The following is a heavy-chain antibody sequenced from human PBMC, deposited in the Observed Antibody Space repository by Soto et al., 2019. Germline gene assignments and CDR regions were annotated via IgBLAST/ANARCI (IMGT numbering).Heavy chain of an antibody. CDR1: GSTFSGSA. D-gene: IGHD4-4*01. Sequence: PGGSLRLSCAASGSTFSGSAMHWVRQASGKGLEWVGRIRSKGNNYATVYGASLKGRFTISRDDAKNTAYLQMNSLRAEDTAVYYCAKYDTVTSYDYWGQGTLVTVS. CDR2: IRSKGNNYAT. CDR3: AKYDTVTSYDY. V-gene: IGHV3-73*01. J-gene: IGHJ4*02.